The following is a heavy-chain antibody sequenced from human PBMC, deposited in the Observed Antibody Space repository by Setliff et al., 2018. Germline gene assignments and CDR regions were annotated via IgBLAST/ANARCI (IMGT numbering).Heavy chain of an antibody. J-gene: IGHJ4*02. CDR3: ARTYNFWSGYFDY. CDR1: GGSFSDYW. Sequence: SETLSLTCAVYGGSFSDYWWSWIRQLPGKGLEWIAEIHHSGSTNFHPSLKSRVTISVDTSKNQFSLRLSSVTAADMAVYYCARTYNFWSGYFDYWGQGTLVTVSS. CDR2: IHHSGST. D-gene: IGHD3-3*01. V-gene: IGHV4-34*01.